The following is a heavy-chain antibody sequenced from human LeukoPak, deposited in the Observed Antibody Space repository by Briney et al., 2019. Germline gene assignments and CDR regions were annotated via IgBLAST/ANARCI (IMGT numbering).Heavy chain of an antibody. D-gene: IGHD5-24*01. Sequence: PGGSLRLSCAASGFTFTTYSMNWVRQAPGKGLEWVSAISGSGGSTYYADSVKGRFTISRDNSKNTLYLQMNSLRAEDTAVYYCAKDWEGDGYLQHWGQGTLVTVSS. CDR3: AKDWEGDGYLQH. V-gene: IGHV3-23*01. CDR2: ISGSGGST. CDR1: GFTFTTYS. J-gene: IGHJ1*01.